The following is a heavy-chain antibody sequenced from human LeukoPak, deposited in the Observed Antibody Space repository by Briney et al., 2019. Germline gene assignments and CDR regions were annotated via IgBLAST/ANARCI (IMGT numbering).Heavy chain of an antibody. Sequence: PGGSLRLSCAASGFTFSKYYLNWVRQAPGKGLEWVSSISSSSSYIYYADSVKGRFTISRDNAKNSLYLQMNSLRAEDTAVYYCARDNDLLRYFDWPLDYWGQGTLVTVSS. J-gene: IGHJ4*02. V-gene: IGHV3-21*01. CDR1: GFTFSKYY. CDR2: ISSSSSYI. D-gene: IGHD3-9*01. CDR3: ARDNDLLRYFDWPLDY.